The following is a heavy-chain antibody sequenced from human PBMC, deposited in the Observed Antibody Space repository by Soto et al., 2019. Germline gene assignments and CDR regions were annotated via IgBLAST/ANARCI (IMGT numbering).Heavy chain of an antibody. V-gene: IGHV3-30*18. J-gene: IGHJ6*03. CDR3: AKDRAYYDSDYYMDV. CDR2: ISYDGSNK. D-gene: IGHD3-3*01. Sequence: GGSLRLSCAASGFTFSSYGTHWVRQAPGKGLEWVAVISYDGSNKYYADSVKGRFTISRDNSKNTLYLQMNSLRAEDTAVYYCAKDRAYYDSDYYMDVWGKGTTVTVSS. CDR1: GFTFSSYG.